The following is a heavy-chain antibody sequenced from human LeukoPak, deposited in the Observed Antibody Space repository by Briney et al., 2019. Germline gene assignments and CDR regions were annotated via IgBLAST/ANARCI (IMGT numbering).Heavy chain of an antibody. Sequence: KTSETLSLTCSVSGDSISRSSIYWGWIRQPPGKGLEWIGSINYSANTYYNPSLKSRVTISVDTSKNQFSLKLRSVTAEDTAVYYCARHGSGGTVTTGYWGQGSLLTVSS. V-gene: IGHV4-39*01. D-gene: IGHD4-11*01. CDR2: INYSANT. CDR3: ARHGSGGTVTTGY. CDR1: GDSISRSSIY. J-gene: IGHJ4*02.